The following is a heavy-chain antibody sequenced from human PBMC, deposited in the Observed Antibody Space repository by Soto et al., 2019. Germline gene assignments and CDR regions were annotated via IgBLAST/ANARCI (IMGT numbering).Heavy chain of an antibody. CDR1: GGSISGYY. CDR3: AKYRRTDAEGYRLDF. V-gene: IGHV4-59*01. D-gene: IGHD5-12*01. CDR2: VYYSGST. Sequence: PSETLSLTCTLSGGSISGYYWSWIRQPPGKGLEWIGHVYYSGSTKYNPSLESRVTISVDMSNNQFSLMLTSVTAADTAVYYCAKYRRTDAEGYRLDFWGQGTLVTVSS. J-gene: IGHJ4*02.